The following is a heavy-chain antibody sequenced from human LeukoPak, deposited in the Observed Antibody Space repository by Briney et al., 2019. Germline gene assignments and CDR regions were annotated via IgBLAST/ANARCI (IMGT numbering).Heavy chain of an antibody. J-gene: IGHJ4*02. D-gene: IGHD6-19*01. CDR3: AQEAVAGSRRGIDY. Sequence: SETLSLTCSVSGDSISGYYWSWIRQPPGKGLEWIGYIYSSGSTSYNPSLKSRVTISVDTSENQFSLKLSSVTAADTAVYYCAQEAVAGSRRGIDYWGQGTLVTVSS. CDR2: IYSSGST. V-gene: IGHV4-59*08. CDR1: GDSISGYY.